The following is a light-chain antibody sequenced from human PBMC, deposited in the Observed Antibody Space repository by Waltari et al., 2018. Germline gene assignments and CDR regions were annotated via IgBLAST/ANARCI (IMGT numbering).Light chain of an antibody. CDR1: QDITRD. V-gene: IGKV1-6*01. CDR2: AAS. J-gene: IGKJ1*01. Sequence: AIQMTQSPSSLSSSVGDRVTITCRASQDITRDLEWYQQKPGRAPKLLIYAASILQNAVPSRFSGSGSGTNFTLTISDLQPEDFATYYCLQDYSYPLTFGQGTKVEVK. CDR3: LQDYSYPLT.